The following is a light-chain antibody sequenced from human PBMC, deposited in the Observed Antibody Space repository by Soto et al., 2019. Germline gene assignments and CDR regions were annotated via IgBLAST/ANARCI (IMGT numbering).Light chain of an antibody. CDR3: QQYGSSLWT. J-gene: IGKJ1*01. CDR2: GAS. Sequence: EIVLTQSPGTLSLSPGERATLSCRASQSVSSSYLAWYQQKPGQAPRLLIYGASSRATGIPDRVSGSGSGTDFTLTISRLETEDFAVYYCQQYGSSLWTYGQGTKVEIK. V-gene: IGKV3-20*01. CDR1: QSVSSSY.